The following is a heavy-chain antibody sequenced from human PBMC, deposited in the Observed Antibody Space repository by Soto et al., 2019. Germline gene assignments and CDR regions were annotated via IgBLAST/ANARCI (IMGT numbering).Heavy chain of an antibody. CDR2: ISCNSRTM. CDR3: ARDLWTY. V-gene: IGHV3-48*02. D-gene: IGHD3-3*01. J-gene: IGHJ4*02. Sequence: GGSLRLSCAVSGFTFSGYSMKWVRQAPGKGLEWVSYISCNSRTMFYADSVKGRFTISRDNAKNSLYLQMSSLRDEDTAVYYCARDLWTYWGQGALVTVSS. CDR1: GFTFSGYS.